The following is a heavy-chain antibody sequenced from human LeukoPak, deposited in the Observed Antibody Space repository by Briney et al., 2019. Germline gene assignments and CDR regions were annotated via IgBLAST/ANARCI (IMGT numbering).Heavy chain of an antibody. CDR2: IWYDGSNK. Sequence: GGSLRLSCAASGFTFNNYAMTWVRQAPGKGLEWVAVIWYDGSNKYYADSVKGRFTISRDNSKNTLYLQMNSLRAEDTAVYYCARDLLYSNYALDYWGQGTLVTVSS. D-gene: IGHD4-11*01. CDR1: GFTFNNYA. J-gene: IGHJ4*02. V-gene: IGHV3-33*08. CDR3: ARDLLYSNYALDY.